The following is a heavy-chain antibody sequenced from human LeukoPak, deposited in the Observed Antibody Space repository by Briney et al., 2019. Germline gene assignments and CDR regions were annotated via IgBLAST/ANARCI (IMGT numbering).Heavy chain of an antibody. CDR2: IKQGGSEK. CDR1: GFTFSRYW. CDR3: ARGLEWERLLFPFDS. J-gene: IGHJ4*02. V-gene: IGHV3-7*04. D-gene: IGHD1-1*01. Sequence: PGGSLRLSCAASGFTFSRYWMSWVRQAPGKGLEWVANIKQGGSEKYYVDSVKGRFTISRDNAKNSLYLQMNSLRAEDTAVYYCARGLEWERLLFPFDSWGLGTLVTVSS.